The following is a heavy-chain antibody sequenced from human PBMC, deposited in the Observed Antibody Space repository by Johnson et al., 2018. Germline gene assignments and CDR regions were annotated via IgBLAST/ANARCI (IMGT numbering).Heavy chain of an antibody. Sequence: QVQLVESGGGVVQPGRSLRLSCAASGFTFSSYGMHWVRQAPGKGLEWVAVIWSDGSNKYYAESVKGRFTIPRDNSKNTLYLQMNSRRAEETAVYYRARDQDCSRTSRLGMDVWGQGTTVTVSS. CDR2: IWSDGSNK. J-gene: IGHJ6*02. D-gene: IGHD2-2*01. CDR3: ARDQDCSRTSRLGMDV. V-gene: IGHV3-33*01. CDR1: GFTFSSYG.